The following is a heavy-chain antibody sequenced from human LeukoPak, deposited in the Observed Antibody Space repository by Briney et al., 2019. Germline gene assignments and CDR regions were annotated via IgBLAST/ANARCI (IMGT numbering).Heavy chain of an antibody. CDR1: GYTFTSYD. Sequence: ASVRVSFTPSGYTFTSYDINWVRQATGQGGEWMGGMNPNSGNTGYAQKFQGRVTMTRNTSISTAYMELSSLRSEDTAVYYCARYGGIPAYYYYYMDVWGKGTTVTVSS. D-gene: IGHD1-26*01. J-gene: IGHJ6*03. V-gene: IGHV1-8*01. CDR3: ARYGGIPAYYYYYMDV. CDR2: MNPNSGNT.